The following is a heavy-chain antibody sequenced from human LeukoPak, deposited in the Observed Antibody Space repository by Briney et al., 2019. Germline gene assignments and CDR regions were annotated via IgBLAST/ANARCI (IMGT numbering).Heavy chain of an antibody. CDR3: ARGDSSGWSNYFDY. D-gene: IGHD6-19*01. CDR1: GGALRGYY. CDR2: INHSGST. Sequence: FETLSLTCAVYGGALRGYYWGWIRPPPGEGLGWIGEINHSGSTNYNPSLKSRVTLSVDTSKNQFSLKLSSVTAADTAVYYCARGDSSGWSNYFDYWGQGTLVTVSS. J-gene: IGHJ4*02. V-gene: IGHV4-34*01.